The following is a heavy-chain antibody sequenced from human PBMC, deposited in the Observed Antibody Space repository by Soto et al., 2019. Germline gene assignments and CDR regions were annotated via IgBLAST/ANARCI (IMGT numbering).Heavy chain of an antibody. CDR3: ARARSRFTIFGVDRRGTWFDP. V-gene: IGHV3-48*01. Sequence: GGSLRLSCAASGFTFSSYSMNWVRQAPGKGLEWVSYISSSSSTIYYADSVKGRFTISRDNAKNSLYLQMNSLRAEDTAVYYCARARSRFTIFGVDRRGTWFDPWGQGTLVTV. D-gene: IGHD3-3*01. CDR2: ISSSSSTI. CDR1: GFTFSSYS. J-gene: IGHJ5*02.